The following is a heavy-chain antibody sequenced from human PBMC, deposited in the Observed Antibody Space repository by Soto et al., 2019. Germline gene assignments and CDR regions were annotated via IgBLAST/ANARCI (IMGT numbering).Heavy chain of an antibody. V-gene: IGHV1-69*13. CDR2: IIPLFGTT. Sequence: SVKVSCKASGGTFSSYAIDWVRQAPGQGLEWMGGIIPLFGTTNYAQKLQGRVKLTADESTRTAYMELSTLTSEDTAVYYCARGTVTVSEYKYFYVGMEMWGQWATV. J-gene: IGHJ6*02. D-gene: IGHD2-21*02. CDR1: GGTFSSYA. CDR3: ARGTVTVSEYKYFYVGMEM.